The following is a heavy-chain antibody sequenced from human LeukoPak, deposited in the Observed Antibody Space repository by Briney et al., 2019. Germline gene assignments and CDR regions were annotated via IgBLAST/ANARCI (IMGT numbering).Heavy chain of an antibody. CDR2: INEHGSEK. Sequence: PGGSLRLSCAASGFTFSSYWMSWVRQAPGKGLDWVANINEHGSEKYYVDSVKGRFTISRDNAKNSLYLQMNSLRVEHTAVYYCARDPDAGTADYWGQGTLVTVSS. D-gene: IGHD6-13*01. V-gene: IGHV3-7*01. CDR1: GFTFSSYW. CDR3: ARDPDAGTADY. J-gene: IGHJ4*02.